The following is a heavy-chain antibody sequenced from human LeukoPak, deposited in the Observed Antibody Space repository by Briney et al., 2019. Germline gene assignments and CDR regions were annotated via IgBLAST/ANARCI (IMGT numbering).Heavy chain of an antibody. CDR3: ARAVVGATYFDY. Sequence: ASVKVSFKASGYTFTSYDINWVRQATGQGLEWMGWMNPNSGNTGYAQKFQGRVTMTRNTSISTAYMELRSLRSDDTAVYYCARAVVGATYFDYWGQGTLVTVSS. CDR1: GYTFTSYD. D-gene: IGHD1-26*01. CDR2: MNPNSGNT. V-gene: IGHV1-8*01. J-gene: IGHJ4*02.